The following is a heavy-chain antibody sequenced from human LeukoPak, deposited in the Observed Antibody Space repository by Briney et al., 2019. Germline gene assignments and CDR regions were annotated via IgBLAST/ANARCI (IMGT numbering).Heavy chain of an antibody. V-gene: IGHV3-64*01. Sequence: GGSLRLSCAASGFTFSSYAMHWVRQAPGKGLEYVSAISSSGGSTYYANSVKGRVTISRDNSKNTLYLQMNSLRAEDTAVYYCARGADSDYYYYMDVWGKGTTVTISS. D-gene: IGHD2-21*01. CDR2: ISSSGGST. J-gene: IGHJ6*03. CDR3: ARGADSDYYYYMDV. CDR1: GFTFSSYA.